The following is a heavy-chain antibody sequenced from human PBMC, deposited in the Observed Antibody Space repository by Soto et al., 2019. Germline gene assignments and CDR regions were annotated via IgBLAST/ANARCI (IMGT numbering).Heavy chain of an antibody. CDR2: MNPNSDTT. CDR3: ARVTVTTGSLYQYWYYMDV. J-gene: IGHJ6*03. D-gene: IGHD4-17*01. V-gene: IGHV1-8*01. CDR1: GFTFTDYD. Sequence: QVQLVQSGAEVKKPGASVKVSCTASGFTFTDYDVNWVRQAAGQGLEWMGSMNPNSDTTDYAQMFQGRLTLTRNTSRDTVYLELSSLGSEDTAVYYCARVTVTTGSLYQYWYYMDVWGKGTTVTVSS.